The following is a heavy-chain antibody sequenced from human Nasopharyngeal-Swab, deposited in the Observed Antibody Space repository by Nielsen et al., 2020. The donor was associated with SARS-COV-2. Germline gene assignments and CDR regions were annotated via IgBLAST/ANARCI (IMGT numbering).Heavy chain of an antibody. Sequence: ASVKVSCKASGYTFTIYGISWVRQAPGQGLEWMGWISAYNVNTNYAQKLQGRVIMTTDTSTSTAYTELRSLRSDDTAVYYCARDQSKTIFGVVISSGAFDIWGQGTMVTVSS. D-gene: IGHD3-3*01. J-gene: IGHJ3*02. CDR3: ARDQSKTIFGVVISSGAFDI. V-gene: IGHV1-18*04. CDR1: GYTFTIYG. CDR2: ISAYNVNT.